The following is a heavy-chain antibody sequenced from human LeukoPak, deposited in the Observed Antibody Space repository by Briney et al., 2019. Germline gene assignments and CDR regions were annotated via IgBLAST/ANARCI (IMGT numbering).Heavy chain of an antibody. J-gene: IGHJ1*01. CDR2: IYYSGST. CDR3: ARDAAYFQH. V-gene: IGHV4-59*01. CDR1: GGSISGNY. Sequence: SETLSLTCTVSGGSISGNYWTWIRQPPGKGLEWIGNIYYSGSTNYNPSLKSRVTISLDTSKNQFSLKLSSVTAADTAVYYCARDAAYFQHWGQGTLVTVSS. D-gene: IGHD2-15*01.